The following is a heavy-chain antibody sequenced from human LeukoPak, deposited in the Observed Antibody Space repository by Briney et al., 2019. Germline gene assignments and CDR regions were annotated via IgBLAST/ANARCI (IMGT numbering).Heavy chain of an antibody. V-gene: IGHV3-7*01. J-gene: IGHJ4*02. CDR1: GFTFTTYW. D-gene: IGHD6-19*01. CDR2: IKQDGSEK. Sequence: GGSLRLSCAASGFTFTTYWMSWIRQTPKKGLEWVAHIKQDGSEKYYADSVKGRFTISRDNSKNTLYLQMNSLRAEDTAVYYCARSIAVAGTPFDYWGQGTLVTVSS. CDR3: ARSIAVAGTPFDY.